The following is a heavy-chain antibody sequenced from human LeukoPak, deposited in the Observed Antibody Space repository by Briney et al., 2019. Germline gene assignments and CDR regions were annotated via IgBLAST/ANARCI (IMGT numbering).Heavy chain of an antibody. D-gene: IGHD6-13*01. CDR2: IWSDGSNK. V-gene: IGHV3-33*01. CDR3: ARDLSSWTPGY. J-gene: IGHJ4*02. Sequence: PGGSLILSCAASGFSFRNYGMHWVRQAPGKGLEWVAVIWSDGSNKDYADSVKGRFTISRDESNNTLYLQMNSLRAEDTALYYCARDLSSWTPGYWGQGTLVTVSS. CDR1: GFSFRNYG.